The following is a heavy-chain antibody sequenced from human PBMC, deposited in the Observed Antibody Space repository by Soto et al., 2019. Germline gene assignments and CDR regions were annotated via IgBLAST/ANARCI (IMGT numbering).Heavy chain of an antibody. CDR2: IYYSGST. Sequence: SETLSLTCTVSGGSISSGGYYWSWIRQHPGKGLEWIGYIYYSGSTYYNPSLKSRVTISVDTSKNQFSLKLSSVTAADTAVYYCARGGYYDSSGYLVYWGQGTLVTVSS. CDR3: ARGGYYDSSGYLVY. J-gene: IGHJ4*02. V-gene: IGHV4-31*03. CDR1: GGSISSGGYY. D-gene: IGHD3-22*01.